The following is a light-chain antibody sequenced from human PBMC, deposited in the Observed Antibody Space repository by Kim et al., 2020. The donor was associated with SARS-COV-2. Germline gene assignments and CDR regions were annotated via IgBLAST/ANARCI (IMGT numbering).Light chain of an antibody. Sequence: ASVGDRVTITCQASQDISNYLNWYQQKSGRAPKLLIYDASHLETGVPSRFSGSRSGTYFTFTITSLQAEDFATYYCQQYDVLPITFGQGTKLEI. J-gene: IGKJ2*01. CDR1: QDISNY. CDR3: QQYDVLPIT. CDR2: DAS. V-gene: IGKV1-33*01.